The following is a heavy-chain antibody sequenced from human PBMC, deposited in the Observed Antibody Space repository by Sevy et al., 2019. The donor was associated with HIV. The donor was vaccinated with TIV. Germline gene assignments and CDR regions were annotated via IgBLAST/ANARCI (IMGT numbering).Heavy chain of an antibody. CDR1: GFTFSSYG. CDR2: ISYDGSNK. Sequence: GGSLRLSCAASGFTFSSYGMHWVRQAPGKGLEWVAVISYDGSNKYYADSVKGRFTISRDNSKKTLYLQMNSLRAEDTAVYYCAKDRYLGATTSNYGMDVWGQGTTVTVSS. V-gene: IGHV3-30*18. J-gene: IGHJ6*02. CDR3: AKDRYLGATTSNYGMDV. D-gene: IGHD1-26*01.